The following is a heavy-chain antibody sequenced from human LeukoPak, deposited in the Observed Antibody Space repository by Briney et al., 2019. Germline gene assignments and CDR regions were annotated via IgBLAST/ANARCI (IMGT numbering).Heavy chain of an antibody. CDR3: ARGEGYCIGPTCHAGGHDFDI. CDR2: INGDGSIT. Sequence: GGSLRLSCAASEFTFSSYWMHWFLQDPGKRLVWFSRINGDGSITTYADSVKGRFTISRDNAKNTLYVQMNSLRVEDTAMYYCARGEGYCIGPTCHAGGHDFDIWGQGTMVTVSS. CDR1: EFTFSSYW. V-gene: IGHV3-74*01. D-gene: IGHD2-2*01. J-gene: IGHJ3*02.